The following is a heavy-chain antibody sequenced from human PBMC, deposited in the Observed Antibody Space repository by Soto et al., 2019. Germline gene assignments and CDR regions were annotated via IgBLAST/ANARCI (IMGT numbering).Heavy chain of an antibody. D-gene: IGHD5-12*01. Sequence: QAQLVQSGAEVKKPGASVKVSCKFSGYNFINYGMTWVRQAPGQGLEWMGWISGSNGATKYAQRFTARLTLTTDTSTNTAYMELRSLRLDDTAVYYCARDSKWLIINGNWFDSWGQGTLVTVSS. CDR2: ISGSNGAT. CDR3: ARDSKWLIINGNWFDS. V-gene: IGHV1-18*04. CDR1: GYNFINYG. J-gene: IGHJ5*01.